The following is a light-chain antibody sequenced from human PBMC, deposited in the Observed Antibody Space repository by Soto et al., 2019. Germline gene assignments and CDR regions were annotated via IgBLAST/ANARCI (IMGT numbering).Light chain of an antibody. Sequence: QSVLTQPASVSGSPGQSITISCTGTSSDVGSYNLVSWYQQHPGKAPKLMIYEVSKRPPGVSNRFSGSKSGNTASLTISGLQAEDEADYYCCSYAGSSTFLYVFGTGTKVTVL. CDR1: SSDVGSYNL. V-gene: IGLV2-23*02. J-gene: IGLJ1*01. CDR3: CSYAGSSTFLYV. CDR2: EVS.